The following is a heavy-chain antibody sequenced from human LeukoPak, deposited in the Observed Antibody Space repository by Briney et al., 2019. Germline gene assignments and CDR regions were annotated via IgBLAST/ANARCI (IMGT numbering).Heavy chain of an antibody. J-gene: IGHJ4*02. Sequence: TGGSLRLSCAASGFTFSSYAMSWVRQAPGKGLEWVSAISGSGGGTYYADSVKGRFTISRDNSKNTLYLQMNSLRAEDTAVYYCVRDTGKIDGYFDSWGQGTPVTVSS. CDR3: VRDTGKIDGYFDS. CDR1: GFTFSSYA. CDR2: ISGSGGGT. V-gene: IGHV3-23*01. D-gene: IGHD1-1*01.